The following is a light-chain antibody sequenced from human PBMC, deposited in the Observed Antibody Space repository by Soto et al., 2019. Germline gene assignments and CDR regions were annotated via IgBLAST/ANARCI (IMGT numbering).Light chain of an antibody. CDR3: QLANSFPALT. CDR1: QGISSW. J-gene: IGKJ4*01. CDR2: AAS. Sequence: DIQMTQSPSSVSASVGDRVTITWRASQGISSWLAWYQQKPGKAPKLLIYAASSLQSGVPSRFSGSGAGTDFSLTINSLQTDVFATFYCQLANSFPALTLVGGTKLEIK. V-gene: IGKV1-12*01.